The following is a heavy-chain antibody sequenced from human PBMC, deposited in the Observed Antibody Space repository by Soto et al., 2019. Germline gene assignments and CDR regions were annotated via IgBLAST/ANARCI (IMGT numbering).Heavy chain of an antibody. J-gene: IGHJ5*02. D-gene: IGHD3-16*01. CDR2: IYWDDDK. V-gene: IGHV2-5*02. CDR1: GFSLTTRGVG. CDR3: AHIPHYYQYDWFDP. Sequence: QITLKESGPTLVKPTQTLTLTCTFSGFSLTTRGVGVGWIRQPPGKALECLALIYWDDDKRYSPSLQSSLSITKDTSKNQLVLTMTNVDPVDTATYYCAHIPHYYQYDWFDPWGQGTLVSVSS.